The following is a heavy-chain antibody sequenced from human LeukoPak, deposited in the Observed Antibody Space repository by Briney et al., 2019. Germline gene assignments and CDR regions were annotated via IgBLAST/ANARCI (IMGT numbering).Heavy chain of an antibody. J-gene: IGHJ6*04. V-gene: IGHV3-23*01. Sequence: PGGSLRLSCRASGFTFSTYAMTWVRQTPGKGLEWVSGIRGGGFSTYYADSVKGRFTISRENSENTLYLQMNSLRAEDTALYYCAKDTRGIRFLEWSAGMDVWGKGTTVTVSS. CDR1: GFTFSTYA. CDR3: AKDTRGIRFLEWSAGMDV. D-gene: IGHD3-3*01. CDR2: IRGGGFST.